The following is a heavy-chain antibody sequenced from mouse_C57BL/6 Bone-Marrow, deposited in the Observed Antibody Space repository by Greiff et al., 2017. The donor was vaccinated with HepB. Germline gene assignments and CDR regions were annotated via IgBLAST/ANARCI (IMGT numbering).Heavy chain of an antibody. CDR2: IRNKANGYTT. D-gene: IGHD4-1*01. CDR3: ARLGGAMDY. J-gene: IGHJ4*01. CDR1: GFTFTDYY. V-gene: IGHV7-3*01. Sequence: EVKLVDSGGGLVQPGGSLSLSCAASGFTFTDYYMSWVRQPPGKALEWLGFIRNKANGYTTEYSASVKGRFTISRDNSQSILYLQMNALRAEDSATYYCARLGGAMDYWGQGTSVTVSS.